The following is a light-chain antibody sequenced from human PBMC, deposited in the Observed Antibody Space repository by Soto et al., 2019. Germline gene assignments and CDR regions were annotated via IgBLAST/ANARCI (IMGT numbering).Light chain of an antibody. CDR2: DAS. V-gene: IGKV1-5*01. Sequence: DIQMTQSPSTLSASVGDRVTITCRASQSISSWLPWYQQKPGKAPKLLIYDASTLESGVPLRFSGSRSGTEFTLTISSAQPDDFATYYCQRYNSYSLTFGQGTKLEIK. J-gene: IGKJ2*01. CDR1: QSISSW. CDR3: QRYNSYSLT.